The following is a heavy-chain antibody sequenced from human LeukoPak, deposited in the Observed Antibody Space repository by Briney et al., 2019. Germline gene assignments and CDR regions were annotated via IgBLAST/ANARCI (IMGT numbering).Heavy chain of an antibody. D-gene: IGHD1-26*01. V-gene: IGHV4-59*01. CDR2: IYYSGST. CDR1: GGSISSYY. Sequence: SETLSLTCTVSGGSISSYYWSWIRQPPGKGLEWIGYIYYSGSTNYNPSLKSRVTISVDTSKNQFSLKLSSVTAADTAVYYCARRDGIVGAKGAFDIWGQGTMVTVSS. CDR3: ARRDGIVGAKGAFDI. J-gene: IGHJ3*02.